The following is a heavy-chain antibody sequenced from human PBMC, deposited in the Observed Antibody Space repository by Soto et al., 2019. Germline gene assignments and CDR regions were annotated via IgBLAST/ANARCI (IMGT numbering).Heavy chain of an antibody. CDR3: ARSSAGGYYYYGMDV. D-gene: IGHD6-25*01. J-gene: IGHJ6*02. V-gene: IGHV3-30-3*01. CDR1: GFTFSSYA. CDR2: ISYDGSNK. Sequence: GGSLRLSCGASGFTFSSYAMHWVRQAPGKGLEWVAVISYDGSNKYYADSVKGRFTISRDNSKNTLYLQMNSLRAEDTAVYYCARSSAGGYYYYGMDVWGQGTTVTVSS.